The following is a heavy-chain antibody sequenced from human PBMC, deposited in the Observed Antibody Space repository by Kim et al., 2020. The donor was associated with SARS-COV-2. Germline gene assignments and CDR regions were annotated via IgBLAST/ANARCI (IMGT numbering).Heavy chain of an antibody. Sequence: VKGRFTTARDNSKNTLYLHMNSLRAEETAVYYCAKEAGLDYYDSSGYCMDVWGQGTTVTVSS. V-gene: IGHV3-30*02. J-gene: IGHJ6*02. D-gene: IGHD3-22*01. CDR3: AKEAGLDYYDSSGYCMDV.